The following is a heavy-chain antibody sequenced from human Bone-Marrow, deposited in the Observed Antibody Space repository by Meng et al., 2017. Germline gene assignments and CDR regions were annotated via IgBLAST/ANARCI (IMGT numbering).Heavy chain of an antibody. CDR3: ARKIAAATDLDY. D-gene: IGHD6-13*01. J-gene: IGHJ4*02. CDR2: INPNSGGT. CDR1: GYIFIGYY. Sequence: ASVKVSCKASGYIFIGYYMHWVRQAPGQGLKWMGRINPNSGGTNYAQKFQGRVTMTRDTSISTAYMELSRLRSDDTAVYYCARKIAAATDLDYWGQGTLVTVSS. V-gene: IGHV1-2*06.